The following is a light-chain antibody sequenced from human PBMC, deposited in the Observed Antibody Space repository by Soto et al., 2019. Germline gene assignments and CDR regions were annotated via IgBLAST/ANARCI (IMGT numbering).Light chain of an antibody. Sequence: DIQMTQSPSTLSASVGDRVTITCRASQSISSSLAWYQQKPGKAPKLLIYKASSLESGVPSRFSGSGSGTEFTLTISSLQPDDFATYYCQQYNSYSRTFGQGTRWIS. CDR2: KAS. CDR3: QQYNSYSRT. CDR1: QSISSS. J-gene: IGKJ1*01. V-gene: IGKV1-5*03.